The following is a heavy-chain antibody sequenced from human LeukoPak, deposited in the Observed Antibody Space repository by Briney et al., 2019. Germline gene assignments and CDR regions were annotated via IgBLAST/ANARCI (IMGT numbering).Heavy chain of an antibody. Sequence: PGGSLRLSCAASGFTFSSYDMHWVSQPTGKGLEWVAGIGTAGDTYYPDSVKGRFTISRENAKNSLYLQMNSLRAGDTAVYYCARGGSGWYYFDYWGQGALVTVSS. CDR2: IGTAGDT. CDR3: ARGGSGWYYFDY. CDR1: GFTFSSYD. J-gene: IGHJ4*02. D-gene: IGHD6-19*01. V-gene: IGHV3-13*01.